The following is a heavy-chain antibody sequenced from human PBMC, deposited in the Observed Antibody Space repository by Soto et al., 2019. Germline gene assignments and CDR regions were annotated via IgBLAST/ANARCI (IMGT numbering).Heavy chain of an antibody. V-gene: IGHV5-51*01. CDR1: GYTFRSYW. CDR2: IYPGDSDT. J-gene: IGHJ6*02. D-gene: IGHD2-2*01. Sequence: ESLKISCEGSGYTFRSYWIGRVRQMPGKGLEWMGIIYPGDSDTKYNPSFQGQVTISADKSINTAFLQWSSLKASDTAMYYCARLIGWPHYHSTDVWGPGHTVTGS. CDR3: ARLIGWPHYHSTDV.